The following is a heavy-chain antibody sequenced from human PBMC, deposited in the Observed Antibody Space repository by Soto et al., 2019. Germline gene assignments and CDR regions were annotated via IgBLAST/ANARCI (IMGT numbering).Heavy chain of an antibody. CDR2: VSYDGAHK. CDR1: GFTFTNYA. CDR3: ASEGEYCSGGSCTYFAY. V-gene: IGHV3-30-3*01. J-gene: IGHJ4*02. Sequence: QVQLVESGGGVVQPGRSLRLSCAASGFTFTNYAMYWVRQDPGKGLVWMGYVSYDGAHKFYADSVKGRFTISRDNSKNTLFLQMNSLGAEDTAVYYCASEGEYCSGGSCTYFAYWGQGTLVTVSS. D-gene: IGHD2-15*01.